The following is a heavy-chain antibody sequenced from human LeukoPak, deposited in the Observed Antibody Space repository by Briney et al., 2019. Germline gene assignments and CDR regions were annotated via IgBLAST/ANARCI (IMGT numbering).Heavy chain of an antibody. Sequence: GGSLRLSCAASAFTFSRYSMNWVRQAPGKGLEWVSSISGSSSYIYYADSVKGRFTISRDNAKNSPYLQMNSLRAEDTAVYYRAKEYPENYYWSGKPNPHYLLLFYHLDVLGKGTTVTISS. V-gene: IGHV3-21*01. J-gene: IGHJ6*03. D-gene: IGHD3-10*01. CDR1: AFTFSRYS. CDR2: ISGSSSYI. CDR3: AKEYPENYYWSGKPNPHYLLLFYHLDV.